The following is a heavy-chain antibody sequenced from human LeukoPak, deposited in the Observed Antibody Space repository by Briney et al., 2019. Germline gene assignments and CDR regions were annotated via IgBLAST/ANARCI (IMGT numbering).Heavy chain of an antibody. J-gene: IGHJ4*02. V-gene: IGHV3-23*01. CDR2: ISGSGGST. Sequence: GGSLRLSCVASEFTFSSYAMSWVRQAPGKGLEWVSAISGSGGSTYYADSVKGRFTISRDNSKNTLYLQMNSLRAEDTAVYYCAKDTTYYYDSSGYRMFDYWGQGTLVTVSS. CDR3: AKDTTYYYDSSGYRMFDY. CDR1: EFTFSSYA. D-gene: IGHD3-22*01.